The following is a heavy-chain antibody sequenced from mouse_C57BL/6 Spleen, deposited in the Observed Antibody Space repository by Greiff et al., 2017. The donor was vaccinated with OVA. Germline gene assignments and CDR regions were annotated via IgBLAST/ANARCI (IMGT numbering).Heavy chain of an antibody. CDR3: AREGDCYFVV. CDR1: GYAFSSSW. V-gene: IGHV1-82*01. CDR2: IYPGDGDT. Sequence: QVQLQQSGPELVKPGASVKISCKASGYAFSSSWMNWVKQRPGKGLEWIGRIYPGDGDTNYNGKFKGKATLPADKSSSPAYMQPSGRPSEDSAVYFCAREGDCYFVVWGTGTTVTVSS. J-gene: IGHJ1*03.